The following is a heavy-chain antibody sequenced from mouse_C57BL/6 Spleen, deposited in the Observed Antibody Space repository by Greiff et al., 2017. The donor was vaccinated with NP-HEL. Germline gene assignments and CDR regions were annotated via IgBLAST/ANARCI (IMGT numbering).Heavy chain of an antibody. D-gene: IGHD2-3*01. CDR2: IYPGSGST. CDR1: GYTFTSYW. Sequence: QVQLQQSGAELVKPGASVKMSCKASGYTFTSYWITWVKQRPGQGLEWIGDIYPGSGSTNYNEKFKSKATLTVDTSSSTAYMQLSSLTSEDSAVYYCAYDPLYYYAMDYWGQGTSVTVSS. CDR3: AYDPLYYYAMDY. V-gene: IGHV1-55*01. J-gene: IGHJ4*01.